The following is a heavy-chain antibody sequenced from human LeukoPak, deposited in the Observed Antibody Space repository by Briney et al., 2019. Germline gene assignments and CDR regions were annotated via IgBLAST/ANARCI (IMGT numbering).Heavy chain of an antibody. D-gene: IGHD2-2*01. J-gene: IGHJ5*02. V-gene: IGHV4-34*01. CDR1: GGSFSGYY. CDR3: ARRARKVVPAAMRHYNWFDP. CDR2: INHSGST. Sequence: SETLSLTCAVYGGSFSGYYWSWVRQPPGKGLEWIGEINHSGSTNYNPSLKSRVTISVDTSKNRFSLKLSSVTAADTAVYYCARRARKVVPAAMRHYNWFDPWGQGTLVTVSS.